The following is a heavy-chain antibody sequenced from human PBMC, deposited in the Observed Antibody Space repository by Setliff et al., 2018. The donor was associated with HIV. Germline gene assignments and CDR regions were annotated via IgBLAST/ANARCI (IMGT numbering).Heavy chain of an antibody. CDR2: ISGDGGRAT. Sequence: GGSLRLSCVASGFRFRTYAMSWVRQSQGKGLEWVSLISGDGGRATTYADSVKGRFTISRDNAKNTLYLQMNSLRAEDTAVYYCARGGSNSWSPFDYWGQGTLVTVSS. CDR1: GFRFRTYA. D-gene: IGHD6-13*01. CDR3: ARGGSNSWSPFDY. V-gene: IGHV3-23*01. J-gene: IGHJ4*02.